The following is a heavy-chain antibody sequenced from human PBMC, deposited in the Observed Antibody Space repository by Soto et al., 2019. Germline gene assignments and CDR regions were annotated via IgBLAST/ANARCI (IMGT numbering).Heavy chain of an antibody. CDR1: GFTFSSYA. D-gene: IGHD3-10*01. CDR3: ARDLKKVVRGIDY. J-gene: IGHJ4*02. Sequence: QVQLVESGGGVVQPGRSLRLSCAASGFTFSSYALHWVRQAPGKGLESVAAMSFDGYDKYYADSVKGRFTISRDNSMDTLYLQMTSLRAEDTAVYYCARDLKKVVRGIDYWGQGTLVTVSS. V-gene: IGHV3-30*04. CDR2: MSFDGYDK.